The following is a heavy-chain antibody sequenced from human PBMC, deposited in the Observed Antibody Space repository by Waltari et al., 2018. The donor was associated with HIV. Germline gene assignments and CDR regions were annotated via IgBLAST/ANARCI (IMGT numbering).Heavy chain of an antibody. D-gene: IGHD5-12*01. CDR2: INTGGSSI. Sequence: QVQLVESGGGLVKPAGSMRLSCAASGLTCSDYSMNLVRQAPGKGLELVSYINTGGSSIYYTDSVKGRFTISRDNAKNSLYLQMDNLRGEDTAVHYCARPRYSGYDYPTFLDYWGQGNPVTVSS. V-gene: IGHV3-11*01. CDR1: GLTCSDYS. J-gene: IGHJ4*02. CDR3: ARPRYSGYDYPTFLDY.